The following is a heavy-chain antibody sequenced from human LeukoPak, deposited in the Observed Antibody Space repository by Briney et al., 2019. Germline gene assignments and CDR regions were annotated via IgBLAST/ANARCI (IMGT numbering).Heavy chain of an antibody. CDR2: ISGSGGST. CDR1: GFTFSSYA. V-gene: IGHV3-23*01. CDR3: AKGITMIVVVDDAFDI. J-gene: IGHJ3*02. D-gene: IGHD3-22*01. Sequence: GGSLRLSCAASGFTFSSYAMSWVRQAPGKGLEWVSAISGSGGSTYYADSVKGRFTISRDNSKNTLYLQMNSLRAEDTAVYYCAKGITMIVVVDDAFDIWGQGTMVTVSS.